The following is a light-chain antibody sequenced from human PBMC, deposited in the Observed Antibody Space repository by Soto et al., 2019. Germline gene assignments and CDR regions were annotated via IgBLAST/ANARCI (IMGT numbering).Light chain of an antibody. J-gene: IGLJ1*01. CDR1: SGHSSYI. CDR2: LEGSGSY. V-gene: IGLV4-60*02. CDR3: ETWDSNTYV. Sequence: QLVLTQSSSASASLGSSVSLTCTLSSGHSSYIIAWHQQQPGKAPRYLMKLEGSGSYNKGSGVPDRFSGSSSGADRYLTISNLHFEDEADYYCETWDSNTYVFGTGTKLTVL.